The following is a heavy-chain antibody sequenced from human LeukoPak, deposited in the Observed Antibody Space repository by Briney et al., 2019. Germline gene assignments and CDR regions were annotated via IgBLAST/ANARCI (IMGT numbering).Heavy chain of an antibody. CDR1: GGSISSSNW. J-gene: IGHJ5*02. V-gene: IGHV4-4*02. Sequence: PSETLSLTCAVSGGSISSSNWWSWVRQPPGKGLEWIGEIYHSGSTNYNPSLKSRVTISVDTSKNQFSLKLSSVTAADTAVYYCARDKGSSGWYPNWFDPWGQGTLVTVSS. CDR2: IYHSGST. D-gene: IGHD6-19*01. CDR3: ARDKGSSGWYPNWFDP.